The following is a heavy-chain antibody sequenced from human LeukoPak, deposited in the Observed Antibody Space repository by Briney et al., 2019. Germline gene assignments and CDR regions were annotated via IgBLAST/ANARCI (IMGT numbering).Heavy chain of an antibody. CDR3: ARDPTDYAHWYFDY. D-gene: IGHD4-17*01. CDR1: GFTFTDYW. Sequence: GGSLRLACAASGFTFTDYWMSWVRQAPGKGLEWVAVISYDGSNKYYADSVKGRFTISRDNSKNTLYLQMNSLRAEDTAVYYCARDPTDYAHWYFDYWGQGTLVTVSS. J-gene: IGHJ4*02. V-gene: IGHV3-30*03. CDR2: ISYDGSNK.